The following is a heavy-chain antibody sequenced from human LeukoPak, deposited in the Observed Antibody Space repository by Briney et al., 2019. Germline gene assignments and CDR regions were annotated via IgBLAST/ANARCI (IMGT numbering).Heavy chain of an antibody. V-gene: IGHV3-23*01. J-gene: IGHJ4*02. CDR2: ISGSGGST. CDR1: GFTFSSYA. CDR3: ARSMVTIPIPGGY. Sequence: GGSLRLSCAASGFTFSSYAMSWVRQAPGKGLKWVSAISGSGGSTYYADSVKGRFTISRDNAKNTLYLQMNSLRAEDTAVYYCARSMVTIPIPGGYWGQGTLVTVSS. D-gene: IGHD2-2*02.